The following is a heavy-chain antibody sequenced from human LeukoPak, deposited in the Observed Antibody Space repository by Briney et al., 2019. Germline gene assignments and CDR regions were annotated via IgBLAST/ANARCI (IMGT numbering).Heavy chain of an antibody. CDR2: ISGSGGST. CDR3: AKGSGWYV. D-gene: IGHD6-19*01. V-gene: IGHV3-23*01. Sequence: PGGSLRLSCAASGFTFSSSSMSWVRQAAGKGLEWVSVISGSGGSTDYADSVKGWFTISRDNSKNTLYLQINSLRAEDTAVYYCAKGSGWYVWGQGTLVTVSS. J-gene: IGHJ4*02. CDR1: GFTFSSSS.